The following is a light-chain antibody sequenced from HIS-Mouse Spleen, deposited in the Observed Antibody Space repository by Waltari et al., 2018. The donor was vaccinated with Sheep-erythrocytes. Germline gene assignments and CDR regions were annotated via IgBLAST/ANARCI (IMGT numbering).Light chain of an antibody. CDR2: GVS. CDR3: CSYAGSYNHV. Sequence: QSALTQPRSVSGSPGQSVTISCTGTSSDVGCYNYVPWYQQHPGKAPKLMIYGVSKRPSGVPDRFSGSKSGNTASLTISGLQAEDEADYYCCSYAGSYNHVFATGTKVTVL. CDR1: SSDVGCYNY. J-gene: IGLJ1*01. V-gene: IGLV2-11*01.